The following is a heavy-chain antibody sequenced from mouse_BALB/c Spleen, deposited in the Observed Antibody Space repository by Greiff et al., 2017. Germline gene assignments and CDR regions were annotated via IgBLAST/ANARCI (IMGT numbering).Heavy chain of an antibody. CDR2: ISSGGSYT. V-gene: IGHV5-6*01. CDR1: GFTFSSYG. J-gene: IGHJ4*01. D-gene: IGHD1-1*01. CDR3: ARHTTTVVAKGAMDY. Sequence: EVKLVESGGDLVKPGGSLKLSCAASGFTFSSYGMSWVRQTPDKRLEWVATISSGGSYTYYPDSVKGRFTISRDNAKNTLYLQMSSLKSEDTAMYYCARHTTTVVAKGAMDYWGQGTSVTVSS.